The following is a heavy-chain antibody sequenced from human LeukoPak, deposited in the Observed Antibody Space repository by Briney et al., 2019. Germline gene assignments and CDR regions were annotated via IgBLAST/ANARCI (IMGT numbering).Heavy chain of an antibody. CDR2: ISYDGSNK. J-gene: IGHJ4*02. V-gene: IGHV3-30-3*01. CDR3: ARLAEDY. Sequence: GGSLRLSCSAPGFTLRSDAIHTVRQAPGKGLEWVAVISYDGSNKYYADSVKGRFTMSRDNSKNSLYLQNNSLRAEDTAVYYRARLAEDYWGQGTLVTVSS. CDR1: GFTLRSDA.